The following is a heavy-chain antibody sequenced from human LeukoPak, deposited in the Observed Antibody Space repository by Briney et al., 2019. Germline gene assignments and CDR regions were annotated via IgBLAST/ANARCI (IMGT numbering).Heavy chain of an antibody. CDR1: GFMFNNYA. J-gene: IGHJ4*02. V-gene: IGHV3-23*01. D-gene: IGHD5-24*01. Sequence: PGGSLRLSCAASGFMFNNYAMSWVRQAPGKGSEWVSAISGSGGTAYYADSVKGRFTISRDTAKDSLYLQLNSLRAEDTALYYCARDRGWLQYIDYWGQGTLVTVSS. CDR2: ISGSGGTA. CDR3: ARDRGWLQYIDY.